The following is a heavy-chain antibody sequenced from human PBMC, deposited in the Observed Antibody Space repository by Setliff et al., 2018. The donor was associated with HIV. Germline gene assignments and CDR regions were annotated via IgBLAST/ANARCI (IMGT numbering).Heavy chain of an antibody. V-gene: IGHV3-23*01. Sequence: GSLRLSCAASGFTFSNYAMSWVRQAPGRGLEWISAISGSGGSTYFADSVKGRFTISRDNAKNSLFLQMSGLRAEDTAVYYCARDRPYSGGSHFDYWGQGTLVTVSS. CDR2: ISGSGGST. CDR3: ARDRPYSGGSHFDY. J-gene: IGHJ4*02. D-gene: IGHD1-26*01. CDR1: GFTFSNYA.